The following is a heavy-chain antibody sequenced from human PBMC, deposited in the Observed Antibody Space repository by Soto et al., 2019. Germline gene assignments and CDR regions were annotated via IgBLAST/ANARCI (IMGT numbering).Heavy chain of an antibody. D-gene: IGHD2-15*01. CDR3: AKDPGYCSGGSCRAFDY. Sequence: GGSLRLSCAASGFTFSSYAMSWVRQAPGKGLEWVSAISGSGGSTYYADSVKGRFTISRDNSKNTLYLQMNSLRAEDTAVYYCAKDPGYCSGGSCRAFDYWGQGTLVTVSS. J-gene: IGHJ4*02. V-gene: IGHV3-23*01. CDR1: GFTFSSYA. CDR2: ISGSGGST.